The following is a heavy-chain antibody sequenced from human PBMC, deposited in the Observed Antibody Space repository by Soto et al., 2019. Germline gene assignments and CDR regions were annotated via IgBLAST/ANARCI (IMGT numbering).Heavy chain of an antibody. CDR2: ISPTSGYT. CDR1: GFTFSDHY. J-gene: IGHJ4*02. Sequence: KTGGSLRLSCAASGFTFSDHYMTWIRQAPGKGLEWLSYISPTSGYTNYADSVKGRFTISRDNGNNSLFLQMESLRADDTAVYYCARDEARSGSWGLVDYWGQGTPVTVSS. D-gene: IGHD1-26*01. V-gene: IGHV3-11*06. CDR3: ARDEARSGSWGLVDY.